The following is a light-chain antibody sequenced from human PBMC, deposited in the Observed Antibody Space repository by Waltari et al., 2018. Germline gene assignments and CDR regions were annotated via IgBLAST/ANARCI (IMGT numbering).Light chain of an antibody. CDR1: RDIANN. CDR2: RAS. V-gene: IGKV1-6*02. J-gene: IGKJ4*01. Sequence: IQMTQSPSSLSASIGDTVTITCRASRDIANNLSWYQQQSGKAPKLLIYRASSLQSGVPSRFSGSGSGTDFSLTISSLQPEDFATYYCQQGYDFPCTFGRGTKVEIK. CDR3: QQGYDFPCT.